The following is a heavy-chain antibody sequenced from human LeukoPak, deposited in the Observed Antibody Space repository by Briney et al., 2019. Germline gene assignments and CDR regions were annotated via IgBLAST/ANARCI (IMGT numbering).Heavy chain of an antibody. CDR1: GGSISSYY. D-gene: IGHD3-22*01. J-gene: IGHJ4*02. Sequence: SETLSLTCTVSGGSISSYYWSWIRQPPGKGLEWIGYINYSGSTYYNPSLKSRVTISVDTSKNQFSLKLSSVTAADTAVYYCHYYDSSGSGTFDYWGQGTPVTVSS. CDR3: HYYDSSGSGTFDY. V-gene: IGHV4-59*04. CDR2: INYSGST.